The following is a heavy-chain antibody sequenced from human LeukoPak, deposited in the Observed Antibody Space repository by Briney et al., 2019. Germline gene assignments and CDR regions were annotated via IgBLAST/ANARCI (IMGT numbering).Heavy chain of an antibody. D-gene: IGHD6-13*01. CDR2: INPNSGGT. J-gene: IGHJ4*02. V-gene: IGHV1-2*02. CDR1: GYAFTGYY. CDR3: ARDIAAAGANFDY. Sequence: GASVKVSCKASGYAFTGYYMHWVRQAPGQGLEWMGWINPNSGGTNYAQKFQGRVTMTRDTSIGTAYMELSRLRSDDTAVYYCARDIAAAGANFDYWGQGTLVTVS.